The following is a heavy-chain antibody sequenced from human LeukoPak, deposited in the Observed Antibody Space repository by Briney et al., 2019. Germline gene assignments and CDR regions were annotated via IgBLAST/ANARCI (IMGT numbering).Heavy chain of an antibody. CDR1: GFTFSTFA. CDR3: ARVGYSSAWRAPDFDY. J-gene: IGHJ4*02. D-gene: IGHD6-19*01. Sequence: PGGSLRLSCAASGFTFSTFAMIWVRQPPGKGLEWVSSIFPSGGEIHYADSVRGRFTISRDNAKNSLYLQMNSLRADDTAVYYCARVGYSSAWRAPDFDYWGQGTLVTVSS. CDR2: IFPSGGEI. V-gene: IGHV3-21*06.